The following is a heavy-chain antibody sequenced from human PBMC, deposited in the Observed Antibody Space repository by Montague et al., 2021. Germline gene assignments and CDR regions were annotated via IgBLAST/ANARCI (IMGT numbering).Heavy chain of an antibody. CDR1: GFTFRSYS. V-gene: IGHV3-21*01. D-gene: IGHD3-10*01. CDR2: ISSSSSYI. Sequence: SLRLSCAASGFTFRSYSMNWVRQAPGKGLEWVSSISSSSSYIYYTDSVKGRFTISRDNAKNSLYLQMNNLRAEDTAVYYCARDYYGSGGGKDYVDYWGQGTLVTVSS. J-gene: IGHJ4*02. CDR3: ARDYYGSGGGKDYVDY.